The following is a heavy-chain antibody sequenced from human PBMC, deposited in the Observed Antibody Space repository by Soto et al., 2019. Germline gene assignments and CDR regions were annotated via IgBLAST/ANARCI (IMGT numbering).Heavy chain of an antibody. J-gene: IGHJ5*02. D-gene: IGHD4-4*01. CDR2: ISSSGSTI. CDR1: GFTFSDYY. Sequence: QVQLVESGGGLVKPGGSLRLSCAASGFTFSDYYMSWIRQAPGKGLEWVSYISSSGSTIYYADSVKGRFTISRDNAKNSLYLKMNSLKAEDTAVYYCARAQSRPYSNYVLVAKVVGSWFDPWGQGTLVTVSS. CDR3: ARAQSRPYSNYVLVAKVVGSWFDP. V-gene: IGHV3-11*01.